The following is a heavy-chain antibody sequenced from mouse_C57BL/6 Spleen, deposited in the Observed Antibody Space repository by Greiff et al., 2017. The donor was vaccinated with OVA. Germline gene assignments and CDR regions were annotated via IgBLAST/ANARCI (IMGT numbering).Heavy chain of an antibody. CDR1: GYTFTSYW. V-gene: IGHV1-53*01. J-gene: IGHJ2*01. CDR2: INPSNGGT. CDR3: ARGSGYYGSRYFDY. Sequence: QVQLQQPGTELVKPGASVKLSCKASGYTFTSYWMHWVKQRPGQGLEWIGNINPSNGGTKYNEKFKSKATLTVDKSSSTAYMQLSSLTSEDSAVXYCARGSGYYGSRYFDYWGQGTTLTVSS. D-gene: IGHD1-1*01.